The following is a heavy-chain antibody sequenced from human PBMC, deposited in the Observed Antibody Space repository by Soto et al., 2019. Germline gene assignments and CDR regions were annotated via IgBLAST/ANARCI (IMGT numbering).Heavy chain of an antibody. CDR1: GFTFSTYA. CDR3: ARPLWRDDYNWGYFDL. Sequence: QVQLVESGGGVVQPGRSLRLSCAASGFTFSTYAMHWVRQAPGKGLEWVAVISYAGSNKYYADSVKGRFTISRDSSKNTLYLQMNSLRTEDTAVYYCARPLWRDDYNWGYFDLWGRGPLVTVSS. CDR2: ISYAGSNK. V-gene: IGHV3-30-3*01. J-gene: IGHJ2*01. D-gene: IGHD4-4*01.